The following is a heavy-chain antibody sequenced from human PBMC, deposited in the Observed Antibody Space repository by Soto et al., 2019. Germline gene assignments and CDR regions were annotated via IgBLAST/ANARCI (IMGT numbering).Heavy chain of an antibody. Sequence: PSETLSLTCAVYGGSFSGYYWSWIRQPPGKGLEWIGEINHSGSTNYNPSLKSRVTISVDTSKNQFSLKLSSVTAVDTAVYYCARTKYYYDSSGYGAQFDYWGQGTLVTVSS. V-gene: IGHV4-34*01. J-gene: IGHJ4*02. CDR3: ARTKYYYDSSGYGAQFDY. CDR1: GGSFSGYY. CDR2: INHSGST. D-gene: IGHD3-22*01.